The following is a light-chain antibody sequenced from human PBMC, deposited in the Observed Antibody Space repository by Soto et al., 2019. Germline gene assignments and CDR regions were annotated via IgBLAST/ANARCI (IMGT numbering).Light chain of an antibody. CDR2: GAS. Sequence: EIVLTQSPGTLSLSPGERVTLSCRASQSVSNNYLAWYQQKPGQAPRLLIYGASNRATGIPDRFSGSGSGTDFTLTISRLEPEDFAVYYCQQFNNWPRTFGQGTKVDIK. CDR1: QSVSNNY. J-gene: IGKJ1*01. CDR3: QQFNNWPRT. V-gene: IGKV3-20*01.